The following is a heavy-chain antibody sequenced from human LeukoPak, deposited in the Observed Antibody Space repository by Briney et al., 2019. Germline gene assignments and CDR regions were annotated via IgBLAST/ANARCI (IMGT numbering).Heavy chain of an antibody. D-gene: IGHD3-22*01. J-gene: IGHJ3*02. V-gene: IGHV3-48*02. CDR1: GFTFSSYS. CDR3: ARLDSSGYYQDAFDI. CDR2: ISRSSTTI. Sequence: GGSLRLSCAASGFTFSSYSMNWVRQAPGKGLEWVSYISRSSTTIYYADSVKGRFTISRDNAKNSLYLQMNSLRDEDTAVYYCARLDSSGYYQDAFDIWGQGTMVTVVS.